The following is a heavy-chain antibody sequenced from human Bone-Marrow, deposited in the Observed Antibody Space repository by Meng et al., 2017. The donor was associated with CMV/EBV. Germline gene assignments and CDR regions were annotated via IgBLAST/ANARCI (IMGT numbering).Heavy chain of an antibody. CDR1: GNTFSGYY. CDR2: INPKNGGT. Sequence: ASVKVSCKASGNTFSGYYMHWVRQAPGQGLEWMGWINPKNGGTNYAQKFQGRVTMTRDTSIDTAYMELNRLTSDDMAVYYCAREAGDLAHFDYWGQGTRVTVSS. CDR3: AREAGDLAHFDY. J-gene: IGHJ4*02. V-gene: IGHV1-2*02. D-gene: IGHD3-10*01.